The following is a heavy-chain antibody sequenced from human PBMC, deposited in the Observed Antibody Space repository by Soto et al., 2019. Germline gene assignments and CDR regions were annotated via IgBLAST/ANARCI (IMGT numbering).Heavy chain of an antibody. CDR1: GVTFSGYG. CDR2: ITGSGAGP. V-gene: IGHV3-23*01. J-gene: IGHJ4*02. D-gene: IGHD4-17*01. CDR3: AKDPNGDYVGAFDS. Sequence: PGGSLRLSCAASGVTFSGYGRTWVRQAPGKGLEWVASITGSGAGPFYAASVKGRFTISRDNSKNTLYLQLSSLRAEDTAIYFCAKDPNGDYVGAFDSWGQGS.